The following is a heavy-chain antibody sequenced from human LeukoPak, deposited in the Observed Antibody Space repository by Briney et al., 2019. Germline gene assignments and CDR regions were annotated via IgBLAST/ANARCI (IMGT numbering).Heavy chain of an antibody. CDR3: ARDDDSGYYYVSFDY. Sequence: PGGSLRLSCAASGFTFSSYAMSWIRQAPGKGPEWVSYISSSGSTIYYADSVKGRFTISRDNAKNSLYLQMNSLRAEDTAVYYCARDDDSGYYYVSFDYWGQGTLVTVSS. D-gene: IGHD3-22*01. V-gene: IGHV3-11*01. J-gene: IGHJ4*02. CDR2: ISSSGSTI. CDR1: GFTFSSYA.